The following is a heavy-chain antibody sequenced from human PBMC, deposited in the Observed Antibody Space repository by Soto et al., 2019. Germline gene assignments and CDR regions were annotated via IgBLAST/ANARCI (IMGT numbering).Heavy chain of an antibody. CDR2: IYYTGST. Sequence: SETLSLTCTVSGGSIRSYYWSWIRQPPGKGLEWIGYIYYTGSTDYNPSLKSRVTMSVDTSKNQFSLKLRSVTAADTAVYYCVRYSYNFDDWGQGILVTVSS. CDR3: VRYSYNFDD. CDR1: GGSIRSYY. V-gene: IGHV4-59*01. J-gene: IGHJ4*02. D-gene: IGHD2-21*01.